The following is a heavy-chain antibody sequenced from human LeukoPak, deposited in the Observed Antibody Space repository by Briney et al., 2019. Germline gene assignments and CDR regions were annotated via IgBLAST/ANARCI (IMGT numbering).Heavy chain of an antibody. D-gene: IGHD2-2*01. CDR2: ISGSGGST. CDR1: GLTFSSYA. Sequence: GGSLSLSCAASGLTFSSYAMSWVRQAPGKGLEWVSAISGSGGSTYYADSVKGRFTISRDNSKNTLYLQMNSLRAEDTAVYYCAKDGYCSSTSCYPLIDYWGQGTLVTVSS. J-gene: IGHJ4*02. V-gene: IGHV3-23*01. CDR3: AKDGYCSSTSCYPLIDY.